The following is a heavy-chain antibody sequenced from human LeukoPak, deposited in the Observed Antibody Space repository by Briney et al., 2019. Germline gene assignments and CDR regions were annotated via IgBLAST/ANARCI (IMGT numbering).Heavy chain of an antibody. J-gene: IGHJ4*02. CDR3: GKDPNIAAGGFPYDY. Sequence: GGSLRLSCAAPGFTFSNYAMSWVRQAPGKGLKWVSAIAPGGDGTYYADSVKGRFTISRDNSRNTLYLQMDSLRAEDTASYYCGKDPNIAAGGFPYDYWGQGTLVTVSS. CDR2: IAPGGDGT. CDR1: GFTFSNYA. D-gene: IGHD6-13*01. V-gene: IGHV3-23*01.